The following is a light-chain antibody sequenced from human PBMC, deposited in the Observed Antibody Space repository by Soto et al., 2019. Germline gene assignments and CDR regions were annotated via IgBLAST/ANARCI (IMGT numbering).Light chain of an antibody. CDR3: QQYYRPWT. Sequence: DIVMTQSPDSLAVSLGERATINCKSSQSVLYSSNNKNYLAWYQQKTGQPPKLLIYWASTRESGVPDRFSGSGSGTDFTLTISSLQAEDVAVYYCQQYYRPWTFGQGNKVEIK. V-gene: IGKV4-1*01. J-gene: IGKJ1*01. CDR1: QSVLYSSNNKNY. CDR2: WAS.